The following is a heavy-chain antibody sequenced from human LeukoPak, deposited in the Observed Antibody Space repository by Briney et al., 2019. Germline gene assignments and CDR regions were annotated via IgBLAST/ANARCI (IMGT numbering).Heavy chain of an antibody. CDR1: GGTFSSYA. Sequence: GASVKVSCKPSGGTFSSYAISGVRQAPGQGLAWMGGIIPIFGTANYAQKFQGRVTITADESTSTAYMELSSLRSEDTAVYYCARAGIVGATTGDYSGQGTLVTVSS. CDR3: ARAGIVGATTGDY. J-gene: IGHJ4*02. CDR2: IIPIFGTA. V-gene: IGHV1-69*13. D-gene: IGHD1-26*01.